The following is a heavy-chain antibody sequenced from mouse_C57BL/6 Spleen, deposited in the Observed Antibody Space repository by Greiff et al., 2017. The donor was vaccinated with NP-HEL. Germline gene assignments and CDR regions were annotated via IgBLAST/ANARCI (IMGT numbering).Heavy chain of an antibody. Sequence: QVQLQQPGAELVKPWASVKLSCKASGYTFTSYWMHWVKQRPGQGLEWIGMIHPNSGSTNYNEKFKSKATLTIDKSSSTAYMQLSSLTSEDSAVYYCARAPYYYGSSYSFDYWGQGTTLTVSS. CDR2: IHPNSGST. J-gene: IGHJ2*01. V-gene: IGHV1-64*01. CDR3: ARAPYYYGSSYSFDY. CDR1: GYTFTSYW. D-gene: IGHD1-1*01.